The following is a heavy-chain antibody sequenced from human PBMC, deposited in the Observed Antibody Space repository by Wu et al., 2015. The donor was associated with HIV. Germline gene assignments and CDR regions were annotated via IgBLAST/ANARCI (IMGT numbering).Heavy chain of an antibody. V-gene: IGHV1-2*02. D-gene: IGHD2-2*02. CDR1: GYTFTGYY. Sequence: QVQLVQSGAEVKKPGASVKVSCKASGYTFTGYYMHWVRQAPGQGLEWMGWINPNSGNINYAQRFQDRVTITRDTSISTAHMELRRLRSDDTAVYYCARAAAADIPILNHYYYGMDVWGQGTTVTVSS. CDR3: ARAAAADIPILNHYYYGMDV. CDR2: INPNSGNI. J-gene: IGHJ6*02.